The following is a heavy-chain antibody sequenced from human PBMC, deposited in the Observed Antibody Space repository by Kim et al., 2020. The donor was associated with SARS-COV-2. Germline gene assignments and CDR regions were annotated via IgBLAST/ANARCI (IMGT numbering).Heavy chain of an antibody. V-gene: IGHV4-59*13. J-gene: IGHJ5*02. CDR2: IYYSGST. D-gene: IGHD3-22*01. CDR1: GGSISSYY. Sequence: SETLSLTCTVSGGSISSYYWSWIRQPPGKGLEWIGYIYYSGSTNYNPSLKSRVTISVDTSKNQFSLKLSSVTAADTAVYYCASVDYYDSSGLGFFPWGQGTLVTVSS. CDR3: ASVDYYDSSGLGFFP.